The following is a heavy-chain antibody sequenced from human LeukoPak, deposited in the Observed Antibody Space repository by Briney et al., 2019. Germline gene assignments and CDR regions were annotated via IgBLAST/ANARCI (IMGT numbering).Heavy chain of an antibody. J-gene: IGHJ3*02. D-gene: IGHD1-26*01. CDR1: GFIFSNYE. V-gene: IGHV3-48*03. CDR3: ARDRDGSYYYDAFDI. Sequence: PGGSLRLSCAASGFIFSNYEMNWVRQAPGKGLEWLSYISSSGRSIYYAASVKGRLTISRDNAKNSLSLQMNSLRAEDTAVYYCARDRDGSYYYDAFDIWGRGTMVTVSS. CDR2: ISSSGRSI.